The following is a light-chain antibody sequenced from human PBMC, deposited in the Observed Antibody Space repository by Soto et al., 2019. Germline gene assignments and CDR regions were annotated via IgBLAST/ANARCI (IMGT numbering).Light chain of an antibody. J-gene: IGKJ1*01. V-gene: IGKV1-5*03. CDR2: KAS. CDR3: KHYNSYSEA. CDR1: EAISSW. Sequence: DIQMTQSPSTRSAAVLDGCTSTCRAGEAISSWLDVYEQKPGKEPKILIYKASTLKSGVTSRLSGSGSGRELTITISSLQHADFATYYCKHYNSYSEAFGQGTKVDIK.